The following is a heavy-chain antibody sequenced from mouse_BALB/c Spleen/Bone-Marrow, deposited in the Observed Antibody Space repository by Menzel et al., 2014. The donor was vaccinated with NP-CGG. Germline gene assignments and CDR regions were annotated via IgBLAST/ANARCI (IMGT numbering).Heavy chain of an antibody. CDR3: ARRVYYDYDVWFAN. Sequence: EVQLQQSGPELVKPGASVKISCKASGYTFTDYNMHWVKQNHGKSFEWIGYIYPYNGNTGYNQKFKSKATLTVDNSSSTAYMELRSLTSEDSAVYYCARRVYYDYDVWFANWGQGTLVTVSA. J-gene: IGHJ3*01. V-gene: IGHV1S29*02. D-gene: IGHD2-4*01. CDR1: GYTFTDYN. CDR2: IYPYNGNT.